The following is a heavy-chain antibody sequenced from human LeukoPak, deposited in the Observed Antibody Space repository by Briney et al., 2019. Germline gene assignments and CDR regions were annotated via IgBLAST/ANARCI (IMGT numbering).Heavy chain of an antibody. D-gene: IGHD3-16*01. J-gene: IGHJ4*02. CDR2: ISAYNGNT. V-gene: IGHV1-18*01. Sequence: ASVTVSFTASGYTFTNYGIHWVRQAPGQGLECMGWISAYNGNTKYAQNLQGRVTMTTDTSTSTAYMELRSLRSDDTAVYYCARRPLGAAFDSWGQGTLVTVSS. CDR1: GYTFTNYG. CDR3: ARRPLGAAFDS.